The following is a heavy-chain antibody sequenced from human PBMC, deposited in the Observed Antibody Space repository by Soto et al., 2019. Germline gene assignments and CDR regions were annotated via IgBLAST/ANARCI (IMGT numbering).Heavy chain of an antibody. J-gene: IGHJ4*02. D-gene: IGHD6-13*01. CDR1: GGSISSGGYS. V-gene: IGHV4-30-2*03. Sequence: SETLSLTCAVSGGSISSGGYSWSWIRQPPGKGLEWIGNIYYTGSTYYNPSLKSRVTISVDTSKNQFSLRLNSVTAADTAVYYCARRLAAAGALDYWGPGTLVTVSS. CDR3: ARRLAAAGALDY. CDR2: IYYTGST.